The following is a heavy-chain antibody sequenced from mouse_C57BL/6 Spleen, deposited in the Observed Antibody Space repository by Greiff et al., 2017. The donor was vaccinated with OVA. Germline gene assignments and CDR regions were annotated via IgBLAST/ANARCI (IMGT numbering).Heavy chain of an antibody. CDR1: GFSLTSYG. J-gene: IGHJ4*01. CDR3: ARNPDLRRNYYAMDY. Sequence: QVQLKESGPGLVQPSQSLSITCTVSGFSLTSYGVHWVRQSPGKGLEWLGVIWSGGSTDYNAAFISRLSISKDNSKSQVFFKMNSLQADDTAIYYCARNPDLRRNYYAMDYWGQGTSVTVSS. CDR2: IWSGGST. V-gene: IGHV2-2*01. D-gene: IGHD2-12*01.